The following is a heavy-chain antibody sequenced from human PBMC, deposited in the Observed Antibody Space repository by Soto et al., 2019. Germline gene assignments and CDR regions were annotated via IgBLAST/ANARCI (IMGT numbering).Heavy chain of an antibody. D-gene: IGHD3-3*02. CDR1: GDSMTSDNFF. CDR3: ARVEYMFGHETLAY. CDR2: IYNSGKT. V-gene: IGHV4-31*03. Sequence: QVQLRESGPRLVRPSQTLSLSCTVSGDSMTSDNFFWTWIRQQPGKGLEWLGYIYNSGKTYYNASLKNRITISVGTSESQFSLRLTSVTAADTAVYYCARVEYMFGHETLAYWGQGTLVTVSS. J-gene: IGHJ4*02.